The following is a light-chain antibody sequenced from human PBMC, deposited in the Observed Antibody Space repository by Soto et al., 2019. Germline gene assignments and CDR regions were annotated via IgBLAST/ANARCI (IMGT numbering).Light chain of an antibody. CDR3: SSYTSSSTLL. J-gene: IGLJ2*01. Sequence: QSVLTQPASVSGSPGQSITISCTGTSSDVGGYNYVSWYQQHPGKAPKLMIYDVSNRTSGVSNRFSGSKSGTTASLTISGLQAEDEADYYCSSYTSSSTLLFGGGTKLTVL. CDR2: DVS. CDR1: SSDVGGYNY. V-gene: IGLV2-14*01.